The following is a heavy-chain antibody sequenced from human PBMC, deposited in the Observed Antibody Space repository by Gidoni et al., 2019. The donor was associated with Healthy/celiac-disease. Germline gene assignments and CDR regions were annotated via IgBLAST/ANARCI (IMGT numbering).Heavy chain of an antibody. CDR1: GFTFSNAW. CDR2: IKSKTDGGTT. CDR3: TTDLPDWGCSGGSCYPKWG. J-gene: IGHJ4*02. D-gene: IGHD2-15*01. V-gene: IGHV3-15*01. Sequence: EVQLVESGGGLVKPGGSLRLSCAASGFTFSNAWMSWVRQAPGKGLEWVGRIKSKTDGGTTDYAAPVKGRFTISRDDSKNTLYLQMNSLKTEYTAVYYCTTDLPDWGCSGGSCYPKWGWGQGTLVTVSS.